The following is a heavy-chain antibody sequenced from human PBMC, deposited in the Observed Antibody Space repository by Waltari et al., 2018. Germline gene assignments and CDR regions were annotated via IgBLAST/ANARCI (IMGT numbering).Heavy chain of an antibody. J-gene: IGHJ4*02. Sequence: EVQLVESGGGLVQPGGSLRLSCAASGFTFSSYWMSWVRQAPGKGLEWVANIKQDGSEKYYVDSVKGRFTISRDNAKNSLYLQMNSLRAEDTAVYYCARRYSSSWYDYFDYWGQGTLVTVSS. CDR1: GFTFSSYW. D-gene: IGHD6-13*01. V-gene: IGHV3-7*01. CDR2: IKQDGSEK. CDR3: ARRYSSSWYDYFDY.